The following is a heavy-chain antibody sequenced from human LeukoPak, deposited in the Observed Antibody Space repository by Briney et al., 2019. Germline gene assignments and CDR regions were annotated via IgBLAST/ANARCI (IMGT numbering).Heavy chain of an antibody. CDR2: ISAYNGNT. Sequence: GASVKVSCKASGYTFTSYGISWVRQAPGQGLEWMGWISAYNGNTNYAQKLQGRVTMTTDTSTSTAYMELRSLRSDDTAVYYCARAPIPLYDWNYFLSSGYYYYMDVWGKGTTVTVSS. CDR3: ARAPIPLYDWNYFLSSGYYYYMDV. J-gene: IGHJ6*03. CDR1: GYTFTSYG. V-gene: IGHV1-18*01. D-gene: IGHD1-7*01.